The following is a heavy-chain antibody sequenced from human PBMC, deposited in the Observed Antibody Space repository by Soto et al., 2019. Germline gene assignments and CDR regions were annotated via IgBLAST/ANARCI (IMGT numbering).Heavy chain of an antibody. D-gene: IGHD3-22*01. CDR3: AKETYYYDSSGYYYRGAFDI. Sequence: SETLSLTCTVSGGSISSGDYYWSWIRQPPGKGLEWIGYIYYSGSTYYNPSLKSRVTISVDTSKNQFSLKLSSATAADTAVYYCAKETYYYDSSGYYYRGAFDIWGQGTMVTVSS. J-gene: IGHJ3*02. V-gene: IGHV4-30-4*01. CDR2: IYYSGST. CDR1: GGSISSGDYY.